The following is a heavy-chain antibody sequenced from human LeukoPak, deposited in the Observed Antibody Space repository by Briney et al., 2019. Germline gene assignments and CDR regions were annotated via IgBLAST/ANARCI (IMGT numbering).Heavy chain of an antibody. CDR1: GFTFSSYG. V-gene: IGHV3-33*01. CDR2: MWFDGSNE. CDR3: ARERSGWYGSYFDF. Sequence: GRSLRLSCAASGFTFSSYGMHWVRQAPGKGLEWVAVMWFDGSNEYYAVSVKGRFTVSRDNSKNTLYLQMNSLRAEDTAIYYCARERSGWYGSYFDFWGQGTLVTVSS. D-gene: IGHD6-19*01. J-gene: IGHJ4*02.